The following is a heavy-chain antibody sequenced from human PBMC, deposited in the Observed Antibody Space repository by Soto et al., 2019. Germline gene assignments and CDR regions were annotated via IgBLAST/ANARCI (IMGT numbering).Heavy chain of an antibody. D-gene: IGHD3-3*01. J-gene: IGHJ6*03. V-gene: IGHV4-34*01. Sequence: SETLSLTCAVYGGSFSGYYWSWIRQPPGKGLEWIGEINHSGSTNYNPSLKSRVTISVDTSKNQFSLKLSSVTAADTAVYYCARGLEWLFPTHPYYYYMDVWGKGTTVTVSS. CDR1: GGSFSGYY. CDR3: ARGLEWLFPTHPYYYYMDV. CDR2: INHSGST.